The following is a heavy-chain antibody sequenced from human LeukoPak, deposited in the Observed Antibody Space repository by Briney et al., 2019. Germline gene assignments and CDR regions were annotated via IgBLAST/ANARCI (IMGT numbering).Heavy chain of an antibody. D-gene: IGHD6-13*01. CDR1: GITLSTFA. CDR3: AKVAPSSWNLNY. CDR2: ISDSGGST. J-gene: IGHJ4*02. Sequence: GSLKLFWAASGITLSTFAMGWVRQAPGKGPEWVSAISDSGGSTYYADSVKGRFTISRDNSKNTLYLQMNSLSAEDMAVYYCAKVAPSSWNLNYWGQGTLVTVSS. V-gene: IGHV3-23*01.